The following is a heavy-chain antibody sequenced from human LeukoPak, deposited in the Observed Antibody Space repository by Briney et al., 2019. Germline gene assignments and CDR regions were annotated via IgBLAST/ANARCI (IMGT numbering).Heavy chain of an antibody. CDR2: ISSNGGST. J-gene: IGHJ3*02. V-gene: IGHV3-64D*06. D-gene: IGHD1-1*01. CDR1: GFTFRSYA. Sequence: GGSLRLSCAASGFTFRSYAMSWVRQAPGKGLEYVSAISSNGGSTYYADSVKGRFTISRDNSKNTLYLQMSSLRAEDTAVYYCVKSQLERLAFDIWGQGTMVTVSS. CDR3: VKSQLERLAFDI.